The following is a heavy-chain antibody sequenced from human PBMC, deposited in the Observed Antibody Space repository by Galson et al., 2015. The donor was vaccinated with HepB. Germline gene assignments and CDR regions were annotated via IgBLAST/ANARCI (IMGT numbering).Heavy chain of an antibody. Sequence: SVKVSCKASGYTFSTFGITWVRQAPGQGLEWMGWISAYNGKPNYAQTFQGRVTMTRDTSTSTAYMELGSLKSDDTAVYYCARWMQLWSDSFDIWGQGTMVTVSS. CDR2: ISAYNGKP. CDR3: ARWMQLWSDSFDI. D-gene: IGHD5-18*01. J-gene: IGHJ3*02. V-gene: IGHV1-18*01. CDR1: GYTFSTFG.